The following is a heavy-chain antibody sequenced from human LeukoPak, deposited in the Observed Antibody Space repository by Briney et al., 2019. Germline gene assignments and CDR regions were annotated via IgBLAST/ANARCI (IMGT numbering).Heavy chain of an antibody. Sequence: GGSLRLSCAASGFTFSSYAMHWVRQAPGKGLEWVAVISYDGSNKYYADSVKGRFTISRDNVKNTLYLQMNSLRVEDTAVYYCARETLVGATVDYWGQGTLVTVSS. CDR3: ARETLVGATVDY. D-gene: IGHD1-26*01. CDR1: GFTFSSYA. V-gene: IGHV3-30*04. CDR2: ISYDGSNK. J-gene: IGHJ4*02.